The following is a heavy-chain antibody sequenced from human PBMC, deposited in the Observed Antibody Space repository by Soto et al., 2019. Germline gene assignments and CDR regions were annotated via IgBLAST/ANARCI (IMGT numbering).Heavy chain of an antibody. CDR2: INSDGSST. CDR1: GFTFSSYW. J-gene: IGHJ4*02. Sequence: EVQLVESGGGLVQPGGSLRLSCAASGFTFSSYWMHWVRQAPGKGLVWVSRINSDGSSTSYADSVKGRFTISRDNAKNTRYLQMNSLRAEDTAVYYCARARGVGGNEDYFDYWGQGTLVTVSS. D-gene: IGHD6-19*01. CDR3: ARARGVGGNEDYFDY. V-gene: IGHV3-74*01.